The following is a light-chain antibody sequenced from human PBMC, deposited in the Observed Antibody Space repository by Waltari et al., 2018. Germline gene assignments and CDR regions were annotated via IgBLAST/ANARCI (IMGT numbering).Light chain of an antibody. V-gene: IGLV1-44*01. CDR2: NDN. Sequence: QSVLTQPPSASGTPGQRVTISCSGSGSNIGINTVNWYQQLPGTAPKLLIYNDNQLSSRVPDGFSCSKSVASASLAISGLQSDDEPNYYCAAWDDSLNGLSFGTGTRVTVL. CDR3: AAWDDSLNGLS. J-gene: IGLJ1*01. CDR1: GSNIGINT.